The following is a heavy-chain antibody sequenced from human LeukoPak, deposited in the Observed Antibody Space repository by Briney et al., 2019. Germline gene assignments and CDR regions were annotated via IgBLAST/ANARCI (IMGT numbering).Heavy chain of an antibody. Sequence: ASVKVSCKASGYIFSSHGISWVRQAPGQGLEWMGWISAYNGNTNYAQKLQGRVTMTTDTSTSTAYMELRSLRSDDTAVYYCARDRLAIFGVVIDYYYYYGMDVWGQGTTVTVSS. CDR2: ISAYNGNT. V-gene: IGHV1-18*04. D-gene: IGHD3-3*01. CDR3: ARDRLAIFGVVIDYYYYYGMDV. J-gene: IGHJ6*02. CDR1: GYIFSSHG.